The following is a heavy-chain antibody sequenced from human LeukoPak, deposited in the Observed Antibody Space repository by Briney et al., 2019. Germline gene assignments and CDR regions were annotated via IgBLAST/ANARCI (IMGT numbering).Heavy chain of an antibody. CDR2: VDHTGST. D-gene: IGHD2-21*02. V-gene: IGHV4-59*01. CDR3: ARGIFVTGGDYFDY. CDR1: DDSITMYY. J-gene: IGHJ4*02. Sequence: PSETLSLTCSVSDDSITMYYWTWIRQPPGKGLEWIGYVDHTGSTNFNPSLNGRVSISRDTTKNLFSLRLSSVTAADTAVYYCARGIFVTGGDYFDYWGQGTLVTVSS.